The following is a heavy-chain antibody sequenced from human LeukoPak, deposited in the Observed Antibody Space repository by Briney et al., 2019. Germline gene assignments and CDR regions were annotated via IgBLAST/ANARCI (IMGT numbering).Heavy chain of an antibody. CDR3: ARENIFDF. D-gene: IGHD2/OR15-2a*01. J-gene: IGHJ4*01. Sequence: GSLRLSCAASEFSVGSNYMTWVRQAPGKGPEWVSAIGATDDSTYYADSVKGRFTISRDNSRNTVYLQMNSLRVADTALYFCARENIFDFWGQGTLVTVSS. V-gene: IGHV3-23*01. CDR2: IGATDDST. CDR1: EFSVGSNY.